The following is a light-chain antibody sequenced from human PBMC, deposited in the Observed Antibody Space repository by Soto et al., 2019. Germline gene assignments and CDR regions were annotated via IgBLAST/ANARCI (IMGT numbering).Light chain of an antibody. CDR1: QSVGYW. J-gene: IGKJ1*01. CDR3: QQYGSSPWT. V-gene: IGKV1-5*01. Sequence: IQMTQSPSTLSASVGDRVTITCRATQSVGYWLAWYQQKPGKAPKVLIWDASSLQRGVPSRFSGSGSGTEFTLTISSLQPDDLATYYCQQYGSSPWTFGQGTKVDIK. CDR2: DAS.